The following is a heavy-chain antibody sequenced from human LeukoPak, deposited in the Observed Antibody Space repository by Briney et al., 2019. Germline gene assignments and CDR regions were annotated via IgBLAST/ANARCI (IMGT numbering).Heavy chain of an antibody. D-gene: IGHD3-3*01. V-gene: IGHV3-21*01. CDR1: GFTFSSYS. J-gene: IGHJ3*02. Sequence: GGSLRLSCAASGFTFSSYSMNWVRQAPGKGLEWVSSISSSSSYIYYADSVKGRFTISRDNAKNSLYLQMNSLRAEDTAVYYCAREGPGRFVDAFDIWGQGTMVTVSS. CDR3: AREGPGRFVDAFDI. CDR2: ISSSSSYI.